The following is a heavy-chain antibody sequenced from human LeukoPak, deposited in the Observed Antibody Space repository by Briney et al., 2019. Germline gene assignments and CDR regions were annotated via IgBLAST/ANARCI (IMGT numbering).Heavy chain of an antibody. CDR1: GGPISSYY. D-gene: IGHD3-22*01. V-gene: IGHV4-4*07. CDR3: ARDRFYYHHSGYYGFDY. CDR2: IYTSGST. J-gene: IGHJ4*02. Sequence: PSETLSLTCTVSGGPISSYYWSWIRQPAGKGLEWIGRIYTSGSTNYNPSLKSRVTMSVDTSKNQFSLTLSSVTAADTAVYYCARDRFYYHHSGYYGFDYWGQGTLVTVSS.